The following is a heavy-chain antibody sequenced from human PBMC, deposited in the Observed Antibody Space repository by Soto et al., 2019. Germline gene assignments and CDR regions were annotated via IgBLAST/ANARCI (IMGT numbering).Heavy chain of an antibody. CDR3: AIYLGSYYYYYVMDV. D-gene: IGHD3-16*01. J-gene: IGHJ6*02. Sequence: SETLSLTCTVSGGSISSGGYYWSWIRQHPGKGLEWIGYIYYSGSTYYNPSLKSRVTISVDTSKNQFSLKLSSVTAADTAVYYCAIYLGSYYYYYVMDVRGQGTTVTVSS. V-gene: IGHV4-31*03. CDR1: GGSISSGGYY. CDR2: IYYSGST.